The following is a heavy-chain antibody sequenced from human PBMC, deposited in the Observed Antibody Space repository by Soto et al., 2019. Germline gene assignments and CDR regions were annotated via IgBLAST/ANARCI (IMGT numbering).Heavy chain of an antibody. D-gene: IGHD3-10*01. Sequence: SETLSLTCTVSGGSISSGGYYWSWIRQHPGKGLEWIGYIYYSGSTYYNPSLKSRVTISVDTSKNQFSLKLSSVTAADTAVYYCARVFRVRGVTPPYYYYYGMDVWGQGTTVTVSS. J-gene: IGHJ6*02. CDR3: ARVFRVRGVTPPYYYYYGMDV. V-gene: IGHV4-31*03. CDR2: IYYSGST. CDR1: GGSISSGGYY.